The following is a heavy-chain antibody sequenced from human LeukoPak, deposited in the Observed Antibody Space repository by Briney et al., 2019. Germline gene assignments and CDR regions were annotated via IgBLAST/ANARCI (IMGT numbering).Heavy chain of an antibody. D-gene: IGHD6-13*01. CDR1: GGTFSSYA. V-gene: IGHV3-23*01. CDR3: AKDLGSSWWNDAFDI. CDR2: ISGSGGST. Sequence: ASVKVSCKASGGTFSSYAMSWVRQAPGKGLEWGSAISGSGGSTYYADSVKGRFTISRDNSKNTLYLQMNSLRAEDTAVYYCAKDLGSSWWNDAFDIWGQGTMVTVSS. J-gene: IGHJ3*02.